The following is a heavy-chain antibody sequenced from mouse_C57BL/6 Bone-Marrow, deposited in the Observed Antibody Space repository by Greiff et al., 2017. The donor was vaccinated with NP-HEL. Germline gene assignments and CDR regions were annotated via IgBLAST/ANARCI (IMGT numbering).Heavy chain of an antibody. CDR1: GFTFTDYT. J-gene: IGHJ1*03. V-gene: IGHV1-78*01. CDR3: ARWGSWYFDV. Sequence: QVQLQQSDAELVKPGASVKLSCKASGFTFTDYTIHWVKQRPEPGLEWVGYIYPRAGSTKYNEKFKGKATLTADKSSSTAYMQLNSLTSRDSEVYFCARWGSWYFDVWGTGTTVTVSS. D-gene: IGHD1-1*01. CDR2: IYPRAGST.